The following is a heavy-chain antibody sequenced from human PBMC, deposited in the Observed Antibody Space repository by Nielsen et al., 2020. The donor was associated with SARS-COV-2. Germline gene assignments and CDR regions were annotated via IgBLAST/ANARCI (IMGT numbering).Heavy chain of an antibody. D-gene: IGHD6-13*01. J-gene: IGHJ2*01. CDR3: ARLQSSSWYFDL. V-gene: IGHV3-21*04. CDR1: GFTFSSYA. CDR2: ISGSSSYI. Sequence: GGSLRLSCAASGFTFSSYAMSWVRQAPGKGLEWVSSISGSSSYIYDADSVKGRFTISRDNAKNSLYLQMNSLRAEDTAVYYCARLQSSSWYFDLWGRGTL.